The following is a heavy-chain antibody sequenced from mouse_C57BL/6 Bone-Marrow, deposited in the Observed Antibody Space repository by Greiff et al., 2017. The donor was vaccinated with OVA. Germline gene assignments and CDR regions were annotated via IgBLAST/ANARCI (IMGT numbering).Heavy chain of an antibody. D-gene: IGHD2-1*01. V-gene: IGHV1-85*01. J-gene: IGHJ1*03. CDR2: IYPRDGST. CDR3: ARSIYYGKGWYFDV. CDR1: GYTFTSYD. Sequence: VKLMESGPELVKPGASVKLSCKASGYTFTSYDINWVKQRPGQGLEWIGWIYPRDGSTKYNEKFKGKATLTVDTSSSTAYMELHSLTSEDSAVYFGARSIYYGKGWYFDVWGTGTTVTVSS.